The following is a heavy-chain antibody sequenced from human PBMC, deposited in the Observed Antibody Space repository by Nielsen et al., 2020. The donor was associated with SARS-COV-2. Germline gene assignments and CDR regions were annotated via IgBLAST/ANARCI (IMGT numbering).Heavy chain of an antibody. D-gene: IGHD6-13*01. CDR1: GFTFSSYA. J-gene: IGHJ4*02. CDR3: ARKDSSQDY. Sequence: GEYLKIYCAASGFTFSSYAMHWVRQAPGKGLEWVAVISYDGSNKYYADSVKGRFTISRDNAKNSLYLQINSLRAEDTAVYYCARKDSSQDYWGQGTLVTVSS. CDR2: ISYDGSNK. V-gene: IGHV3-30-3*01.